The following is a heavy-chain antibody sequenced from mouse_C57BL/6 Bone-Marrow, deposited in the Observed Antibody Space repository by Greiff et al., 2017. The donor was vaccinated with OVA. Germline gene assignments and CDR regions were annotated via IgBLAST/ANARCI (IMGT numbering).Heavy chain of an antibody. D-gene: IGHD1-1*01. CDR1: GYAFSSYW. CDR2: IYPGDGDT. Sequence: VQLQQSGAELVKPGASVKISCKASGYAFSSYWMNWVKQRPGKGLEWIGQIYPGDGDTNYNGKFKGKATLTADKSSSTAYMQLSSLTSKYTAVYFCARSTTVVAHWYFDVWGTGTTVTVSS. V-gene: IGHV1-80*01. J-gene: IGHJ1*03. CDR3: ARSTTVVAHWYFDV.